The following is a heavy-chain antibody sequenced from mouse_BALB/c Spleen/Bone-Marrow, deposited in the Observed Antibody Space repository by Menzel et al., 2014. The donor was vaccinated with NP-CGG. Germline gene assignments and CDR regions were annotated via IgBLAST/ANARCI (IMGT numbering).Heavy chain of an antibody. Sequence: EVKVVESGGGLVKSGGSLKLSCAASGFTFSTYAMSWVRQTPEKRLEWVATISSGGTYTYFPDSVKGRFTISRDNAKNTLYLQMSSLTSEDTAMFYCAGSGGEYALDYWGQGTSVTVSS. CDR3: AGSGGEYALDY. J-gene: IGHJ4*01. V-gene: IGHV5-9-1*01. CDR2: ISSGGTYT. CDR1: GFTFSTYA.